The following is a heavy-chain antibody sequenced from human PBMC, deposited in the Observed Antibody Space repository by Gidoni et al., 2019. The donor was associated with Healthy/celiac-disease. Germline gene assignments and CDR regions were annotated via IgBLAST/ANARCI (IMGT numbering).Heavy chain of an antibody. J-gene: IGHJ6*04. Sequence: EVQLVESGGGVVQPGGSLKLSCAASGLTFSGSAMRCVRQASGTGLECVGLIRSKANSYATAYAASVKGRFTISRDDSKNTAYLQMNSLKTEDTAVYYCTRRSVAPTYYGMDVWGKGTTVTVSS. CDR3: TRRSVAPTYYGMDV. V-gene: IGHV3-73*02. CDR1: GLTFSGSA. D-gene: IGHD2-15*01. CDR2: IRSKANSYAT.